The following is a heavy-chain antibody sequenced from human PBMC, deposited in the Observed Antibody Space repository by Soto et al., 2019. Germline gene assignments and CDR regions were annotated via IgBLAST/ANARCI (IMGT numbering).Heavy chain of an antibody. CDR2: IYWDDDK. D-gene: IGHD2-15*01. CDR1: RFSLSTSGVG. J-gene: IGHJ4*02. CDR3: AHRPSYCSGGSCYSGFDY. V-gene: IGHV2-5*02. Sequence: QITLKESGPPLVKPTQTLTLTCTFSRFSLSTSGVGVGWIRQPPGKALEWLALIYWDDDKRYSPSLKSRLTITKDTFKNQVVLTMTNMDPVDTATYYCAHRPSYCSGGSCYSGFDYWGPGTLVTVSS.